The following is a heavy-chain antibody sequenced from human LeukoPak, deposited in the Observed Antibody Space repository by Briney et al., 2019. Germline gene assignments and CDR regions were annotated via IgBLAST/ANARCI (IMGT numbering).Heavy chain of an antibody. D-gene: IGHD5-18*01. Sequence: ASVKVSCKASGYTFTSYGISWVRQAPGQGLEWMGWISVYNGNTNYAQKPQGRVTMTTDTSTSTAYMELRSLRSDDTAVYYCARDGGYSYGLVLPTFDYWGQGTLVTVSS. CDR3: ARDGGYSYGLVLPTFDY. CDR1: GYTFTSYG. CDR2: ISVYNGNT. J-gene: IGHJ4*02. V-gene: IGHV1-18*01.